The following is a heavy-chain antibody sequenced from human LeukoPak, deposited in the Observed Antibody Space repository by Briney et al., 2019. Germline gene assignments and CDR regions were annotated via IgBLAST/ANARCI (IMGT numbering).Heavy chain of an antibody. Sequence: PGGSLRLSCAASGFTVSSNYMSWVRQAPGKGLEWVSVIYSGGSTYYADSVKGRFTISRDNSKNTLYLQMNSLRAEDTAVYYCARDREYGHHDAFDIWGQGTMAPVS. D-gene: IGHD4-17*01. J-gene: IGHJ3*02. CDR3: ARDREYGHHDAFDI. V-gene: IGHV3-53*01. CDR1: GFTVSSNY. CDR2: IYSGGST.